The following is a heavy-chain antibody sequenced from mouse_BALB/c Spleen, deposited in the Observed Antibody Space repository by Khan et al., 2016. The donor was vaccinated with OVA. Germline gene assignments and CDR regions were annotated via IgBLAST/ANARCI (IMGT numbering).Heavy chain of an antibody. J-gene: IGHJ3*01. CDR3: ARIAYYYDSEGFAY. CDR2: VSSGGHYT. V-gene: IGHV5-6*01. D-gene: IGHD1-1*01. Sequence: EVELVESGRDLVKPGGSLKLSCAASGFTFSTYGMSWVRQTPDKRLEWVATVSSGGHYTYYPDTVKGRFTISRDNAKNTLYLQMSSLKSEDTAMFYCARIAYYYDSEGFAYWGQGTLVTVSA. CDR1: GFTFSTYG.